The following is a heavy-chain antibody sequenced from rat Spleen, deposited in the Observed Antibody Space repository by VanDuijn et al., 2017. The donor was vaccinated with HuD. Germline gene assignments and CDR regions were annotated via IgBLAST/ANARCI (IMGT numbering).Heavy chain of an antibody. CDR3: ASLYSSYSLYYFDY. CDR1: GYSITSSYR. V-gene: IGHV3-3*01. Sequence: EVQLQESGPGLVKPSQSLSLTCSVTGYSITSSYRWNWIRKFPGNKLEWMGYINSAGTTNYNQSLKSRITITRDTSKNQFFLQVNSLTTEYTATYYCASLYSSYSLYYFDYWGQGVMVTVSS. D-gene: IGHD1-2*01. CDR2: INSAGTT. J-gene: IGHJ2*01.